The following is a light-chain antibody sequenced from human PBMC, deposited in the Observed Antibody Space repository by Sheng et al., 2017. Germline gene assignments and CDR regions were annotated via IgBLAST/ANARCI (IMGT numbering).Light chain of an antibody. CDR1: QNFRTY. CDR2: AAS. Sequence: DIQMTQSPSSLSASVGDRVTITCRASQNFRTYVNWYQQKPGKAPKLMIYAASNLQSGVPSRFSGSGSGTDFTLTIGSLQPEDSATYFCQQTYTFPYTFGQGTKLDMK. CDR3: QQTYTFPYT. J-gene: IGKJ2*01. V-gene: IGKV1-39*01.